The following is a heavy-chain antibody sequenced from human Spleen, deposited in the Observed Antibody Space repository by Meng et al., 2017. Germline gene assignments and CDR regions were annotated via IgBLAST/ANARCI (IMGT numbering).Heavy chain of an antibody. CDR2: ISDSGSRR. CDR1: EFTFSNYE. J-gene: IGHJ5*02. Sequence: GESLKISCAASEFTFSNYEMNWVRQAPGKGLEWVSYISDSGSRRSYADSVKGRFTISRDNSKNSLYLQMNSLRAEDTAVYYCAKDRDDYGDYHSWFDPWGQGTLVTVSS. CDR3: AKDRDDYGDYHSWFDP. D-gene: IGHD4-17*01. V-gene: IGHV3-48*03.